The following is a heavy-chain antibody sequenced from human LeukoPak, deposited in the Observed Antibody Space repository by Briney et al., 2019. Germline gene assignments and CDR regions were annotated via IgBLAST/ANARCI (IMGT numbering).Heavy chain of an antibody. CDR1: GCTFTSYG. V-gene: IGHV1-18*01. J-gene: IGHJ4*02. CDR2: ISAYNGNT. CDR3: ARGRGGGQWLASFDY. Sequence: ASVKVSCKASGCTFTSYGISWVRQAPGQGLEWMGWISAYNGNTNYAQKLQGRVTMTTDTSTSTAYMELRSLRSDDTAVYYCARGRGGGQWLASFDYWGQGTLVTVSS. D-gene: IGHD6-19*01.